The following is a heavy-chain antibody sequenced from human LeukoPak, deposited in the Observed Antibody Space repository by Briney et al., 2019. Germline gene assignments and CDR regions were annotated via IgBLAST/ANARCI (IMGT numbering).Heavy chain of an antibody. J-gene: IGHJ3*02. CDR1: GYTFTSYD. D-gene: IGHD2-2*01. CDR3: ATTRLGYCSSTSCFESGAFDI. CDR2: MNPNRGNT. Sequence: ASVKVSCKASGYTFTSYDINWVRQATGQGLEWMGWMNPNRGNTGYAQKFQGRVTMTRNTSISTAYMELSSLRSEDTAVYYCATTRLGYCSSTSCFESGAFDIWGQGTMVTVSS. V-gene: IGHV1-8*01.